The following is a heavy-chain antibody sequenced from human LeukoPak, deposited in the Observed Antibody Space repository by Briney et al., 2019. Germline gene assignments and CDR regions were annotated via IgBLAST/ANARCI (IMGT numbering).Heavy chain of an antibody. CDR2: INPNSGGA. D-gene: IGHD6-19*01. CDR3: ARDSGSSGWDPASFLDY. Sequence: ASVTVSCEASGYTFTGYHIHWGRQAPGQGLEWMGWINPNSGGANSAQTFLGRVSMTRDTSISTVYMDLTSLRSDDPAVYFCARDSGSSGWDPASFLDYWGRGTLVTVSS. CDR1: GYTFTGYH. J-gene: IGHJ4*02. V-gene: IGHV1-2*02.